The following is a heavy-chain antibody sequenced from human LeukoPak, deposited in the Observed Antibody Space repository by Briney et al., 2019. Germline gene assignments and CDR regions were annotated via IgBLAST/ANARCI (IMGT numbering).Heavy chain of an antibody. V-gene: IGHV3-20*04. CDR3: ARAGHMTTVTTAYYYMDV. CDR1: GFTFDDYG. D-gene: IGHD4-11*01. CDR2: INWNGGST. Sequence: GGSLRLSCAASGFTFDDYGMSWVRQAPGKGLEWVSGINWNGGSTGYADSVKGRFTISRDNAKNSLYLQMNSLRAGDTALYYCARAGHMTTVTTAYYYMDVWGKGTTVTVSS. J-gene: IGHJ6*03.